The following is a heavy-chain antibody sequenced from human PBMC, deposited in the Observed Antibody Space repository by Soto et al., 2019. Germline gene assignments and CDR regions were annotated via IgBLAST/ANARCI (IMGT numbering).Heavy chain of an antibody. J-gene: IGHJ4*02. D-gene: IGHD4-17*01. V-gene: IGHV3-53*01. Sequence: GGSLRLSCAVSGFTVRSNYMSWVRQAPGKGLEWVSVIYTGDTTDYADSVKGRFTISRDSSKNTVDLQMNSLRAEDTAIYYCAKDPTYDYGYFDSWGQGTLVTVSS. CDR3: AKDPTYDYGYFDS. CDR1: GFTVRSNY. CDR2: IYTGDTT.